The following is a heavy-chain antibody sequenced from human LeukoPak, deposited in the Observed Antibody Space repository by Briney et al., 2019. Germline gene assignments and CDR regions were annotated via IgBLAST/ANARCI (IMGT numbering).Heavy chain of an antibody. D-gene: IGHD6-19*01. CDR1: GGSNSSYY. Sequence: SETLSLTCTVSGGSNSSYYWSWIRQPPGKGLEWIGYIYYSGRTNYNPSLKSRVTISVDTSKNQFSLKLSSVTAADTAVYYCAVHPGYSSGWTYFDYWGQGTLVTVSS. CDR3: AVHPGYSSGWTYFDY. V-gene: IGHV4-59*01. CDR2: IYYSGRT. J-gene: IGHJ4*02.